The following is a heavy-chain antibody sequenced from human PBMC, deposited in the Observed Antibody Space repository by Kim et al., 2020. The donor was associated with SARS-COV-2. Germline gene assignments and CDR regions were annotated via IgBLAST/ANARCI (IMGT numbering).Heavy chain of an antibody. J-gene: IGHJ4*02. CDR1: GYTFTSYG. Sequence: ASVKVSCKASGYTFTSYGISWVRQAPGQGLEWMGWISAYNGNTNYAQKLQGRVTMTTDTSTSTAYMELRSLRSDDTAVYYCARDRVRSSWFGELLGNYWGQGTLVTVSS. CDR3: ARDRVRSSWFGELLGNY. D-gene: IGHD3-10*01. V-gene: IGHV1-18*01. CDR2: ISAYNGNT.